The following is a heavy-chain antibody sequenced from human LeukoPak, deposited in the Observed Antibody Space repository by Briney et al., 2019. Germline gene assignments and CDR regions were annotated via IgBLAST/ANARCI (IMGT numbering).Heavy chain of an antibody. CDR3: AGRTPSIDY. V-gene: IGHV1-69*13. J-gene: IGHJ4*02. CDR2: IIPIFGTA. CDR1: GYTFTGYY. Sequence: SVKVSCKASGYTFTGYYMHWVRQAPGQGLEWMGGIIPIFGTANYAQKFQGRVTITADESTSTAYMELSSLRSEDTAVYYCAGRTPSIDYWGQGTLVTVSS.